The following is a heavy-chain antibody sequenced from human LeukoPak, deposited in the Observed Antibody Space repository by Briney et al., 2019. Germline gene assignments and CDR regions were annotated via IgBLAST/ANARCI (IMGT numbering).Heavy chain of an antibody. CDR2: IKEDGSEK. J-gene: IGHJ4*02. V-gene: IGHV3-7*01. D-gene: IGHD2-2*01. Sequence: GGSLRLSCAASGLTFSTYWMNWVRQAPGKGLEWVANIKEDGSEKYYVDSVKGRFTISRDNAKNSVYLQMNSLRAEDAAIYYCARNARGPGDYWGQGTVVTVSS. CDR1: GLTFSTYW. CDR3: ARNARGPGDY.